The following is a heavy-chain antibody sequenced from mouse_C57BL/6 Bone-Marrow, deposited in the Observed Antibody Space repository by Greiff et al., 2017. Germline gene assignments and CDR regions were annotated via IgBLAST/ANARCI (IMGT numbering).Heavy chain of an antibody. J-gene: IGHJ3*01. V-gene: IGHV1-50*01. Sequence: VQLQQSGAELVKPGASVKLSCKASGYTFTSYWMQWVKQRPGQGLEWIGEIDPSDSYTNYNQKFKGKATLTVDTSSSTAYMQLGSLTSEDSAVYYCARWGWLLRAWFAYWGQGTLVTVSA. CDR1: GYTFTSYW. CDR3: ARWGWLLRAWFAY. D-gene: IGHD2-3*01. CDR2: IDPSDSYT.